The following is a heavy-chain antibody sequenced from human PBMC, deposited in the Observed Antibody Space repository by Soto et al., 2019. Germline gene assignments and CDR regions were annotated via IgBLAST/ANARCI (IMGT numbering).Heavy chain of an antibody. D-gene: IGHD2-2*01. J-gene: IGHJ6*02. CDR3: AIDCSSTSCLSRLYYGMDV. CDR2: IKQDGSEK. CDR1: GFTFSSYW. V-gene: IGHV3-7*01. Sequence: EVQLVESGGGLVQPGGSLRLSCAASGFTFSSYWMSWVRQAPGKGLEWVANIKQDGSEKYYVDSVKGRFTISRDNAKNSLYLQMHLLRAEDTAVYYCAIDCSSTSCLSRLYYGMDVWGQGTTVTVSS.